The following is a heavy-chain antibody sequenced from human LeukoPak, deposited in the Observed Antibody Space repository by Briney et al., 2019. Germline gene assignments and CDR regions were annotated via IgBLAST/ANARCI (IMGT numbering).Heavy chain of an antibody. D-gene: IGHD6-13*01. V-gene: IGHV3-7*01. CDR3: ASEFAAAGDYFDY. CDR2: IKQDGSEK. J-gene: IGHJ4*02. CDR1: GLTFSSYW. Sequence: PGGSLRLSCAASGLTFSSYWMSWVRQAPGKGLEWVANIKQDGSEKYYVDSVKGRFTISRDNAKNSLYLQMNSLRAEDTAVYYCASEFAAAGDYFDYWGQGTLVTVSS.